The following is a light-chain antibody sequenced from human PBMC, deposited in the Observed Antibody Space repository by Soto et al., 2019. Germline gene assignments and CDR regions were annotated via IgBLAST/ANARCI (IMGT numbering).Light chain of an antibody. CDR3: QSYDSSLSLSV. Sequence: QSVLTQPPSVSGAPGQRVTISCTGSSSNIGAGYDVHWYQQLPGTAPKLLIYGNSNRPSGVPDRFSGSKSGTSASLAITGLQVEDEADYYCQSYDSSLSLSVFGGGIKLTVL. V-gene: IGLV1-40*01. J-gene: IGLJ2*01. CDR1: SSNIGAGYD. CDR2: GNS.